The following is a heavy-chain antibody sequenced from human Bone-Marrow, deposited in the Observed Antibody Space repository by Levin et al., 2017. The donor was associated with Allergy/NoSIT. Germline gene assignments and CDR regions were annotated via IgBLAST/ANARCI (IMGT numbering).Heavy chain of an antibody. V-gene: IGHV3-7*01. CDR1: GFRFRNNW. J-gene: IGHJ4*02. Sequence: PGGSLRLSCAASGFRFRNNWMSWVRQAPGKGLEWVANIEPDGSDKYYVDSVKGRFTISRDNAKNSLYLQMDSLRAEDTAVYYCARECNWGQGTLVTVSS. CDR2: IEPDGSDK. CDR3: ARECN.